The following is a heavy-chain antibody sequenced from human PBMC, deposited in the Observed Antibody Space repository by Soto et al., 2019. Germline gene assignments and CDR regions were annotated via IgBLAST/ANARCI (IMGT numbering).Heavy chain of an antibody. J-gene: IGHJ4*02. D-gene: IGHD1-26*01. CDR2: IYPGDSDT. CDR1: GYSFTSDL. Sequence: GESLEFSCHGAGYSFTSDLIGWVRQMPGKGLEWMGVIYPGDSDTKYSPSFQGQVTISADKSISTSYLQWRTQEASDTAMYYGARYSGSYWHYFDYWGQGTPVTVSS. CDR3: ARYSGSYWHYFDY. V-gene: IGHV5-51*01.